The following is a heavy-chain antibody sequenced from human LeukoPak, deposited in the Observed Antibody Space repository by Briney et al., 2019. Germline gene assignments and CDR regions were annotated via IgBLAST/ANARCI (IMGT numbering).Heavy chain of an antibody. D-gene: IGHD3-16*02. CDR1: GFTFSSYA. J-gene: IGHJ5*02. Sequence: GGSLRPSCAASGFTFSSYAMSWVRQAPGKGLEWVSVISATAAYYADSVKGRFTISRDTSRNTLYLQMNSLRADDTAAYYCAKGQGSGSYPFDHWGQGTLVTVSS. V-gene: IGHV3-23*01. CDR2: ISATAA. CDR3: AKGQGSGSYPFDH.